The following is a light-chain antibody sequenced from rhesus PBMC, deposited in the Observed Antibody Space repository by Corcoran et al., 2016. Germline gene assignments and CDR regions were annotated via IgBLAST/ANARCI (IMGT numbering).Light chain of an antibody. J-gene: IGKJ1*01. CDR2: GAS. V-gene: IGKV3-53*01. CDR1: QSVSSY. Sequence: QVILTQSPATLSLSPGERATLSCRASQSVSSYLAWYQQKPGQAPRLLIYGASIRATGIPDRFSGCGSGTAFTLTISSLEPEAFAVYYCQKYSNSPRTFGQGTKVEIK. CDR3: QKYSNSPRT.